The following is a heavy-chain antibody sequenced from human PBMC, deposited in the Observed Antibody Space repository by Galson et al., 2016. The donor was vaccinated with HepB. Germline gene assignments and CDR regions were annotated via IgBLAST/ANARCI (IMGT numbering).Heavy chain of an antibody. CDR1: GFTYRKYD. V-gene: IGHV3-23*01. CDR2: ISGRGDKI. CDR3: AGSWT. D-gene: IGHD3-3*01. Sequence: SLRLPCAASGFTYRKYDMSWLRQATGKGLEWLEDISGRGDKIVYADSVRGRFTISRDNSKNTVFLQMDSLRVEDTTLYYCAGSWTWGQGALVTVSS. J-gene: IGHJ5*02.